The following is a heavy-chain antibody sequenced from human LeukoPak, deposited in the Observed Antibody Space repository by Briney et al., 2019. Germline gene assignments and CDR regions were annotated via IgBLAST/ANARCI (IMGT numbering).Heavy chain of an antibody. D-gene: IGHD3-10*01. CDR3: AREPRDGSGTY. Sequence: GGSLRLSCAASGFTFSSSAMSWVRQAPGKGLEWVSAISNNGGYTYYADSVQGRFTISRDNSKSTLCLQMNSLRAEDTAVYYCAREPRDGSGTYWGQGTLVTVSS. V-gene: IGHV3-23*01. CDR1: GFTFSSSA. CDR2: ISNNGGYT. J-gene: IGHJ4*02.